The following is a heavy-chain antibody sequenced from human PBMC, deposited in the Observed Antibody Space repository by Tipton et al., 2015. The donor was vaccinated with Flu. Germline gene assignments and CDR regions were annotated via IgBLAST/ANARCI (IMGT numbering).Heavy chain of an antibody. J-gene: IGHJ4*02. V-gene: IGHV4-59*12. CDR3: ARDPSLGMPDYFDY. CDR2: IYNSKYT. Sequence: TLSLTCTVSGGSIGSYYWNWIRRPPGKGLEWIGYIYNSKYTKYNPSLESRVTISADTSKKQFSLRLRSVTAADTAVYYCARDPSLGMPDYFDYWGQGTLVTASS. D-gene: IGHD2-2*01. CDR1: GGSIGSYY.